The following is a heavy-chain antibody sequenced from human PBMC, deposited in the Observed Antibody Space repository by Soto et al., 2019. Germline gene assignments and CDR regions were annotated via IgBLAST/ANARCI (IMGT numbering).Heavy chain of an antibody. CDR3: AGGLDCTGTNFYYYHGLDL. D-gene: IGHD2-8*02. Sequence: QVQLVQSGAEMKKPGSSVKVSCKASGGTFSTYSISWVRQAPGQGLEWMGRIIPILTITDSAQKFQGRLTITADTSTSTAYLELSSLRSDDTAVYYCAGGLDCTGTNFYYYHGLDLWGQGTTVIVSS. J-gene: IGHJ6*02. V-gene: IGHV1-69*02. CDR1: GGTFSTYS. CDR2: IIPILTIT.